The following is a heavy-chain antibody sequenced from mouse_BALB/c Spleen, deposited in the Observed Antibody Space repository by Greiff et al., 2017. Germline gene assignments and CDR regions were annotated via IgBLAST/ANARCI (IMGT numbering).Heavy chain of an antibody. Sequence: EVQLQESGPGLVKPSQSLSLTCTVTGYSITSDYAWNWIRQFPGNKLEWMGYISYSGSTSYNPSLKSRISITRDTSKNQFFLQLNSVTTEDTATYYCARGDYDRGLDYWGQGTTLTVSS. CDR3: ARGDYDRGLDY. J-gene: IGHJ2*01. CDR1: GYSITSDYA. CDR2: ISYSGST. V-gene: IGHV3-2*02. D-gene: IGHD2-4*01.